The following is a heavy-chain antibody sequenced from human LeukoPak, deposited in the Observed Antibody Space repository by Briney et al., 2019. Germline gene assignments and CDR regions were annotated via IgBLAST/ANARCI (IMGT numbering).Heavy chain of an antibody. D-gene: IGHD3-3*01. V-gene: IGHV1-69-2*01. CDR2: VDPEDGET. J-gene: IGHJ4*02. CDR1: GYTFTDYY. CDR3: ATSSQIFGVVIPPDY. Sequence: ASVKVSCKASGYTFTDYYMHWVQQAPGKGLEWMGLVDPEDGETIYAEKFQGRVTITADTSTDTAYMELSSLRSEDTAVYYCATSSQIFGVVIPPDYWGQGTLVTVSS.